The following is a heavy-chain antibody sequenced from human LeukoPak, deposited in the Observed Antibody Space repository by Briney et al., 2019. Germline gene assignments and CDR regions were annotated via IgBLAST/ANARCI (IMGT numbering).Heavy chain of an antibody. CDR1: GFTFSGSD. Sequence: GGSLKLSCAASGFTFSGSDMHWVRQASGKGLEWVGRIRSKANSYATAYTASVKGRFTISRDDSKNTAYLQMTSLKTEDTAVYYCTTLDFDFWGQGTLVTVSS. J-gene: IGHJ4*02. CDR2: IRSKANSYAT. CDR3: TTLDFDF. V-gene: IGHV3-73*01.